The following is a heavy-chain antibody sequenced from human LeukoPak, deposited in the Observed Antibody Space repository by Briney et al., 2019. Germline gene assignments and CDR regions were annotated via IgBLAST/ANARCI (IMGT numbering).Heavy chain of an antibody. CDR3: ARLGGDTYYFGSASYPNWYFDL. Sequence: GESLKISCQASGYTFTTYWIGWVRQIPGKGLECMGIIYPGDSDTTYSPSFQGQVTISADKSFSTAYLQWSSLKASDTAIYYCARLGGDTYYFGSASYPNWYFDLWGRGTLVTVSS. J-gene: IGHJ2*01. D-gene: IGHD3-10*01. V-gene: IGHV5-51*01. CDR1: GYTFTTYW. CDR2: IYPGDSDT.